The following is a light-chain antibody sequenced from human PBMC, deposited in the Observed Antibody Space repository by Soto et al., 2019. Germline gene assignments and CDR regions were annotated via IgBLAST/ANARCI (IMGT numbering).Light chain of an antibody. J-gene: IGKJ1*01. Sequence: IVLTQSPGTLSLSPGERATLSCRAGQSVSSNYLAWYQQKPGQAPRLLIYDVSNRATDIPARFSGSGSGTDFTLTISSLEPEDLAVYYCQQRSNWPRTFGQGTKVDIK. CDR1: QSVSSNY. V-gene: IGKV3D-20*02. CDR2: DVS. CDR3: QQRSNWPRT.